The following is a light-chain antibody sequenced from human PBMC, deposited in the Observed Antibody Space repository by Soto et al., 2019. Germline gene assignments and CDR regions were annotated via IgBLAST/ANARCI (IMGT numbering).Light chain of an antibody. V-gene: IGKV3-15*01. CDR3: LQDNNWPLIT. Sequence: EIVLTQSPVTLSVSPGERATLSCRASQSVSTNLAWYQQKLGQAPRVLIYGSSSRATGVPTRFSGSGSGTEFTLTINSLQSEDSGIYYCLQDNNWPLITFGQGTRLEIK. J-gene: IGKJ5*01. CDR1: QSVSTN. CDR2: GSS.